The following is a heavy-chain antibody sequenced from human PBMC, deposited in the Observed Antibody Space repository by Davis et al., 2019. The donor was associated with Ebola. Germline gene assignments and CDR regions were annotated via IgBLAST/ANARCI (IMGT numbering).Heavy chain of an antibody. V-gene: IGHV1-69*04. J-gene: IGHJ4*02. CDR2: IIPILGIA. D-gene: IGHD2-15*01. CDR1: GGTFSSYA. Sequence: SVKVSCKASGGTFSSYAISWVRQAPGQGLEWMGRIIPILGIANYAQKFQGRVTITADKSTSTAYMELSSLRSEDTAVYYCARAISPYCSGGSCLGLGYWGQGTLVTVSS. CDR3: ARAISPYCSGGSCLGLGY.